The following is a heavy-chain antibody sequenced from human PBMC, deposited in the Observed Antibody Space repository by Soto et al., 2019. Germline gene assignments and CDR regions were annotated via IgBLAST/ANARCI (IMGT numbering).Heavy chain of an antibody. CDR2: IYYSGST. V-gene: IGHV4-59*01. Sequence: QVQLQESGPGLVKPSETLSLTCTVSGGSISSYYWSWIRQPPGKGLEWIGYIYYSGSTNYNPSLKSRVTISVDTSKNQFSLKLSSVTAADTAVYYCARDSPYYYDSSGYYEDAFDIWGQRTMVTVSS. CDR3: ARDSPYYYDSSGYYEDAFDI. J-gene: IGHJ3*02. D-gene: IGHD3-22*01. CDR1: GGSISSYY.